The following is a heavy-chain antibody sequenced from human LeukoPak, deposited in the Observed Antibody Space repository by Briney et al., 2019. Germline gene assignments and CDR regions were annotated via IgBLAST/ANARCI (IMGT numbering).Heavy chain of an antibody. Sequence: GESLKISCKGSGYSFTSYWIAWVRQMPGKGLEWMGIIYPGDSDTRYSPSFQGQVTISADKSISTAYLQWSSLKASDTAMYYCARSGYSSSPLGGYFDYWGQGTLVTVS. V-gene: IGHV5-51*01. CDR2: IYPGDSDT. CDR3: ARSGYSSSPLGGYFDY. D-gene: IGHD6-13*01. J-gene: IGHJ4*02. CDR1: GYSFTSYW.